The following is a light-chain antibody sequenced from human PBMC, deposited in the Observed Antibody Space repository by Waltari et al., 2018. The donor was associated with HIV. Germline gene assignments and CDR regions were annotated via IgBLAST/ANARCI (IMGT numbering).Light chain of an antibody. CDR1: QGIGIY. CDR2: GAS. CDR3: QKYNSAPFT. Sequence: DIQMTPSPSSLSAFVGDRVTITCRASQGIGIYLAWFQQKPGKVPKLLISGASTLQSGVPSRFSGSGSGTDFALTISSLQPEDVASYYCQKYNSAPFTFGPGTKVDLK. V-gene: IGKV1-27*01. J-gene: IGKJ3*01.